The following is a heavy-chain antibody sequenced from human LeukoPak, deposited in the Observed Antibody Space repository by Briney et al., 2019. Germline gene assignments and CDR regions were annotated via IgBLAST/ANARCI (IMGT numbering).Heavy chain of an antibody. D-gene: IGHD1-14*01. CDR2: ISYDGSHQ. CDR3: SRDPRNLDY. CDR1: GFTFSNYA. V-gene: IGHV3-30*04. Sequence: PGGSLRLSCAASGFTFSNYANHWVRQGPGKGLEWVAVISYDGSHQDYADSAKGRFTISRDNAKNSLYLQMNSLRAEDTAVYYCSRDPRNLDYWGQGTLVTVSS. J-gene: IGHJ4*02.